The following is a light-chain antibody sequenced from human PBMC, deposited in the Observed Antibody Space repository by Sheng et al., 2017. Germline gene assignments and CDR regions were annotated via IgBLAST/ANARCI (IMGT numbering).Light chain of an antibody. Sequence: DIQMTQSPSSLSASVGDRVTITCRASQGITTSLAWYQQKPGKAPKLLVYAASRLESGVPSRFSGSGSGTDFTLTISSLQPEDFATYYCLRLDSHPYTFGQGTKLDIK. CDR2: AAS. J-gene: IGKJ2*01. V-gene: IGKV1-NL1*01. CDR1: QGITTS. CDR3: LRLDSHPYT.